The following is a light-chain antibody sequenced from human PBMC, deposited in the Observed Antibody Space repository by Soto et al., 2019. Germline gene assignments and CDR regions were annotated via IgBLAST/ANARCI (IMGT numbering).Light chain of an antibody. CDR3: SSYTSSTTLGVV. Sequence: QSALTQPASVSGSPGQSITISCTGTSSDVGGYNYVSWYQQHPGKAPKFMIYDVSNRPSGVSNRFSGSKSGNTASLSISGLQAEDEADYYCSSYTSSTTLGVVFGGGTKVTVL. V-gene: IGLV2-14*01. CDR1: SSDVGGYNY. J-gene: IGLJ2*01. CDR2: DVS.